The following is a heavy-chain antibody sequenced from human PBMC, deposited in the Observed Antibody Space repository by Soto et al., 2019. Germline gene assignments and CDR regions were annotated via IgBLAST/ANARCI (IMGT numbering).Heavy chain of an antibody. J-gene: IGHJ5*02. CDR2: ISYDGSNK. CDR1: GFTFSSYG. Sequence: GGSLRLSCAASGFTFSSYGMHWVRQAPGKGLEWVAVISYDGSNKYYADSVKGRFTISRDNSKNTLYLQMNSLRAEDTAVYYCAKDRGPALNWFDPWGQGTLVTVSS. V-gene: IGHV3-30*18. D-gene: IGHD2-2*01. CDR3: AKDRGPALNWFDP.